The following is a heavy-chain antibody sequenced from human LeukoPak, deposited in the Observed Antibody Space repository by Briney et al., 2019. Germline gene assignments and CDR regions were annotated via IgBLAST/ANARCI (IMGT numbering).Heavy chain of an antibody. Sequence: PGGSLRLSCAASGFTFDDYGMSWVRQAPGKGLEWVSGLNWNGGSTGYADSVKGRFTISRDNAKNSLYLQMNSLRAEDTALYYCARDSGSSDAFDIWGQGTMVIVSS. J-gene: IGHJ3*02. CDR3: ARDSGSSDAFDI. V-gene: IGHV3-20*04. CDR2: LNWNGGST. CDR1: GFTFDDYG. D-gene: IGHD1-26*01.